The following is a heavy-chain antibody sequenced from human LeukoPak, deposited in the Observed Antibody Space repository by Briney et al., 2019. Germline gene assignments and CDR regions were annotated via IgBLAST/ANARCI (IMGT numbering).Heavy chain of an antibody. D-gene: IGHD3-10*01. CDR3: VRDGGYYGPDS. CDR2: ISQVASEK. V-gene: IGHV3-7*04. Sequence: PGGSLRLSCAASGFTISFYWMSWVRQAPGKGLEWVANISQVASEKNYVDSVKGRFTISRDNAKNSLYLQMNSVRAEDTAMYYCVRDGGYYGPDSWGQGALVSVSS. J-gene: IGHJ4*02. CDR1: GFTISFYW.